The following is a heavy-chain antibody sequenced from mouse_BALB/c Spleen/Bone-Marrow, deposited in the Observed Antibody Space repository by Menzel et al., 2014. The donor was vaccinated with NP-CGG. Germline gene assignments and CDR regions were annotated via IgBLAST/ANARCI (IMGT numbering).Heavy chain of an antibody. J-gene: IGHJ3*01. Sequence: DVQLVESGPGLVKPSQSLSLTCTVTGYSITSDYAWNWIRQFPGNKLEWMGYISYSGSTSYNPSLKSRISITRDTSKNQFFLQLNSVTTEDTATYYCARWGYNGSGFAYWGQGTLVTVSA. D-gene: IGHD1-1*01. CDR1: GYSITSDYA. CDR3: ARWGYNGSGFAY. V-gene: IGHV3-2*02. CDR2: ISYSGST.